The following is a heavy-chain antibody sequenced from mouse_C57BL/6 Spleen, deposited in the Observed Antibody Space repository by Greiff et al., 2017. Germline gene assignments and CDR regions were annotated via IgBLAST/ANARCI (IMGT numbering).Heavy chain of an antibody. CDR3: ARTDTVVARYWYFDV. CDR2: IDPSDSYT. Sequence: VQLQQPGAELVMPGASVKLSCKASGYTFTSYWMHWVKQRPGQGLEWIGEIDPSDSYTNYNQKFKGKSTLTVDKSSSTAYMQLSSLTSEDSAVYYGARTDTVVARYWYFDVWGTGTTVTVSS. CDR1: GYTFTSYW. J-gene: IGHJ1*03. V-gene: IGHV1-69*01. D-gene: IGHD1-1*01.